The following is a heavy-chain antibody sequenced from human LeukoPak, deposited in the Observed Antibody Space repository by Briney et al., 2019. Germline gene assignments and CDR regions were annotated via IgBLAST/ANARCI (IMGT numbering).Heavy chain of an antibody. CDR1: GFTFSSYS. D-gene: IGHD3-10*01. CDR2: ISSSSSSYI. Sequence: PGGSLRLSCAASGFTFSSYSMNWVRQAPGKGLEWVSSISSSSSSYIYHADSVKGRFTISRDNAKTSLYLQMISLRAEDTAVYYCARAKPKNMVRGLIMRRESRYYFDYWGQGTLVTVSS. J-gene: IGHJ4*02. CDR3: ARAKPKNMVRGLIMRRESRYYFDY. V-gene: IGHV3-21*04.